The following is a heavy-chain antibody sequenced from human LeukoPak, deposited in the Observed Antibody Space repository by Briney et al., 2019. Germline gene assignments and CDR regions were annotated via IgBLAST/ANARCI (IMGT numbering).Heavy chain of an antibody. CDR3: AKDPACSSTSCYDYFDY. J-gene: IGHJ4*02. V-gene: IGHV3-23*01. CDR2: ISGSGGST. Sequence: PGGSLRLSCAASGFTFSSYAMRWVRQAPGKGLEWVSAISGSGGSTYYADSVKGRFTISRDNSKNTLYLQMNSPRAEDTAVYYCAKDPACSSTSCYDYFDYWGQGTLVTVSS. CDR1: GFTFSSYA. D-gene: IGHD2-2*01.